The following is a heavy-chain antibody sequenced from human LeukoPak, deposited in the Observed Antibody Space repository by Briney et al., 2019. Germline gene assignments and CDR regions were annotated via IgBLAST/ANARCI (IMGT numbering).Heavy chain of an antibody. V-gene: IGHV3-7*01. D-gene: IGHD2-15*01. CDR3: ARVMGRYYYYMDV. Sequence: GGSLRLSCAASGFTFSSYEMNWVRQAPGKGLEWVANIKQDGSEKYYVDSVKGRFTISRDYAKSSLYLQMSSLRAEDTAVYYCARVMGRYYYYMDVWGKGTTVTVSS. J-gene: IGHJ6*03. CDR1: GFTFSSYE. CDR2: IKQDGSEK.